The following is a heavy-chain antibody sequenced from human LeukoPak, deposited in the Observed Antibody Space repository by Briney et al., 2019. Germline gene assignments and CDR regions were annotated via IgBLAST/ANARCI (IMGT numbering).Heavy chain of an antibody. Sequence: GASVKVSCNTSGYTFTNYYILWVRQSPGHGLECRGIINPIGGATSSTQKFKGRVTMTRATSTSTVYMELSSLRSEDTAVYYCARVMVAWFGDKAFDYWGQGTLVTVSS. CDR1: GYTFTNYY. D-gene: IGHD3-10*01. CDR3: ARVMVAWFGDKAFDY. CDR2: INPIGGAT. V-gene: IGHV1-46*01. J-gene: IGHJ4*02.